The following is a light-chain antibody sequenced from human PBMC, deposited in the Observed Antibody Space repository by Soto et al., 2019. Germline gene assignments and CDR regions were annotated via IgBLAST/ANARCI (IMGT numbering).Light chain of an antibody. J-gene: IGKJ1*01. CDR3: QQYGSSPWT. V-gene: IGKV3-20*01. CDR1: QNIANNY. Sequence: EVALTQSPGTLSLSPGEKATLSCRASQNIANNYLTWYQQKPGQAPRVLIYDASTRATGIPDRFSGSGSGTDFTLTISRLEPEDSAVYYCQQYGSSPWTFGQGTKVDIK. CDR2: DAS.